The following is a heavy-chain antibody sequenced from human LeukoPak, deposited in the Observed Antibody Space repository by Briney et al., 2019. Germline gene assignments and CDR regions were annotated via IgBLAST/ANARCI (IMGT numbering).Heavy chain of an antibody. V-gene: IGHV3-23*01. Sequence: GGSLRLSCAASGFTFSSYAMSWVRQAPGKGLEWVSAISGSGGSTYYADSVKGRFTISRDNSKNTLYLQMNSLRAEDTAVYYCAKDFHSSLGACREKPDYWGQGTLVTVSS. D-gene: IGHD1-26*01. CDR2: ISGSGGST. CDR3: AKDFHSSLGACREKPDY. CDR1: GFTFSSYA. J-gene: IGHJ4*02.